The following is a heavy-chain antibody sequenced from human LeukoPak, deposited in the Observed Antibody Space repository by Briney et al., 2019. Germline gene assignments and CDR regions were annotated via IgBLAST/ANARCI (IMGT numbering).Heavy chain of an antibody. CDR3: ARIRITMVRGGSWGDYMDV. CDR1: GYTFTGYY. CDR2: INPNNGGT. D-gene: IGHD3-10*01. V-gene: IGHV1-2*02. Sequence: ASVKVSCKASGYTFTGYYMHWVRQAPGQGLEWMGWINPNNGGTNYAQKFQGRVTMTRDTSISTAYMELSRLRSDDTAVYYCARIRITMVRGGSWGDYMDVWGKGTTVTVSS. J-gene: IGHJ6*03.